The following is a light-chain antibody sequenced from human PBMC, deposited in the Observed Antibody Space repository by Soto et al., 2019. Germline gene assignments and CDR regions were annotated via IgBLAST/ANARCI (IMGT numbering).Light chain of an antibody. CDR1: QNINNY. CDR3: QQYDDLPLT. J-gene: IGKJ4*01. CDR2: DAS. V-gene: IGKV1-33*01. Sequence: DIQMTQSPSSLSASVGDRVTFTCQASQNINNYLNWYQQKPGKSPRLLIYDASNLETGVPSRFSGSGSETDFTFNISSLQPEDVATYYCQQYDDLPLTFGGGTKVEIK.